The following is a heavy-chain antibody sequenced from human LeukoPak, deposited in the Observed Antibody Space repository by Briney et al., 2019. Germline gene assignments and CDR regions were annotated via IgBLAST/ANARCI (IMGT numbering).Heavy chain of an antibody. Sequence: GGSLRLSCAASGFTFTSYEMNWVRQAPGKGLQGVSYISISGSTIYYADSVKGRFTISRDNAKNSLYLQMNSLRVEDTAVYYCARKTGTMSFDYWGQGTLVTVSS. J-gene: IGHJ4*02. CDR1: GFTFTSYE. CDR3: ARKTGTMSFDY. CDR2: ISISGSTI. D-gene: IGHD1-7*01. V-gene: IGHV3-48*03.